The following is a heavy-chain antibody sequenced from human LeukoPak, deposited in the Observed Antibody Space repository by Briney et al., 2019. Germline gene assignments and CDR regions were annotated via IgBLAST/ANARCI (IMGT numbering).Heavy chain of an antibody. J-gene: IGHJ4*02. D-gene: IGHD6-6*01. CDR2: ISYDGSNK. V-gene: IGHV3-30*12. CDR3: ASRVGGSSKCDY. CDR1: GFTFSSYG. Sequence: GGSLRLSCAASGFTFSSYGMHCVHQAPGKGLEWVAVISYDGSNKYYADSVKGRFTISRDNAENSLYLQMNSLRADDTAVYYCASRVGGSSKCDYWGQGTLVTVSS.